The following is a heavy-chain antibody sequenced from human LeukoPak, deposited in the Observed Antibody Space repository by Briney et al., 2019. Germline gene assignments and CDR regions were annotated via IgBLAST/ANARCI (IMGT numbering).Heavy chain of an antibody. D-gene: IGHD3-22*01. J-gene: IGHJ3*02. CDR1: GFTFSSYA. CDR3: AMYYYDSSGYYYADAFDI. Sequence: SGGSLRLSCAASGFTFSSYAMSWVRQAPGKGLEWVSAISGSGGSTYYADSVKGRFTISRDNSKNTLYLQMNSLRAEDTAVYYCAMYYYDSSGYYYADAFDIWGQGTMVTVSS. CDR2: ISGSGGST. V-gene: IGHV3-23*01.